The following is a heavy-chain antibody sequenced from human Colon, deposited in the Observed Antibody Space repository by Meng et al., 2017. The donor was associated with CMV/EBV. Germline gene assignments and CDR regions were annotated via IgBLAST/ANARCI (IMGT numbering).Heavy chain of an antibody. CDR2: INRDGSSK. J-gene: IGHJ4*02. D-gene: IGHD3-22*01. V-gene: IGHV3-74*01. Sequence: SCAASGFTFSRYWMHWVRQAPGKGLVWVSRINRDGSSKSHADSVKGRFTISRDNAKNTLYLQMNSLRAEDTAVYYCARDYSSGYYSDYWGQGTLVTVSS. CDR1: GFTFSRYW. CDR3: ARDYSSGYYSDY.